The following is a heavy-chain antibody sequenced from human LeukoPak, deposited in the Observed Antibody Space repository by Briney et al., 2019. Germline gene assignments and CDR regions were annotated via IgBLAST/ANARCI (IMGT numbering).Heavy chain of an antibody. D-gene: IGHD3-10*01. CDR1: GFTFSSYE. J-gene: IGHJ6*03. CDR3: ARLSAYYYGSYFYYYMDV. Sequence: GGSLRLSCAASGFTFSSYEMTWVRQLPGKGPEWVANIRQDESERYFADSVKGRFTISRDNAKKSVYLHMSSLRAEDTALYYCARLSAYYYGSYFYYYMDVWGKGTTVTVSS. CDR2: IRQDESER. V-gene: IGHV3-7*01.